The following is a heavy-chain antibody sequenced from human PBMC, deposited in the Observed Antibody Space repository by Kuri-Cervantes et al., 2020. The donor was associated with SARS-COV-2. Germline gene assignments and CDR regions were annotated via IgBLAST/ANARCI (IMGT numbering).Heavy chain of an antibody. J-gene: IGHJ2*01. CDR2: ISYDGSNK. CDR3: AREDGEYQYNL. Sequence: GESLKISCAASGFTFSSYGMHWVRQAPGKGLEWVAVISYDGSNKYYADSVKGRFTISRDNSKNTLYLQMNSLRAEDTAVYYCAREDGEYQYNLWGRGTLVTVSS. V-gene: IGHV3-30*03. D-gene: IGHD4-17*01. CDR1: GFTFSSYG.